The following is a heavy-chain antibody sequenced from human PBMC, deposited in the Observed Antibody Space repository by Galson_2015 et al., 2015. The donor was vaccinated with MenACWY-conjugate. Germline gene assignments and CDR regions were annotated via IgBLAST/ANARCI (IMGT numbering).Heavy chain of an antibody. CDR3: VRPIITFEAVRSLDY. Sequence: SLRLSCAASGFPFYSYWMTWVRQAPGKGLEWVANVKSDGSEQYYVDSVRGRFTISRDNAKNSLFLQMNSLRPEDTAVYYCVRPIITFEAVRSLDYWGQGTVVTVSS. D-gene: IGHD3-16*01. J-gene: IGHJ4*02. CDR2: VKSDGSEQ. CDR1: GFPFYSYW. V-gene: IGHV3-7*01.